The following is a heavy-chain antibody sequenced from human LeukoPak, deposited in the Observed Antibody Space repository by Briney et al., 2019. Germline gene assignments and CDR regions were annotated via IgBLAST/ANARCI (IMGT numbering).Heavy chain of an antibody. CDR2: ISRGSDHI. CDR1: GFTFSSYA. V-gene: IGHV3-21*01. Sequence: TGGSLRLSCAASGFTFSSYAMNWVRQAPGKGLEWVSSISRGSDHIFYADSMKGRFTISRDNAKNSLYLQMNSLGAEDTAIYYCARHLYHCGGGNCYYYFDYWGQGTLVTVSS. CDR3: ARHLYHCGGGNCYYYFDY. J-gene: IGHJ4*02. D-gene: IGHD2-21*02.